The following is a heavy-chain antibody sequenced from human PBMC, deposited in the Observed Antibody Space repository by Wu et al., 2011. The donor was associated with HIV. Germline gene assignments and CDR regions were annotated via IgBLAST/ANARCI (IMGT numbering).Heavy chain of an antibody. V-gene: IGHV1-69*14. Sequence: QVQLVQSGAAVKKPGSSVKVSCKASGGTFNSYGITWVRQAPGQGLEWMGGISPIFSTARYAEKFQGRVTITADKFTSTTYMELSSLRSEDTAVYYCARDLGGDEDYWGQGTLVTVSS. CDR1: GGTFNSYG. J-gene: IGHJ4*02. CDR3: ARDLGGDEDY. CDR2: ISPIFSTA. D-gene: IGHD2-21*01.